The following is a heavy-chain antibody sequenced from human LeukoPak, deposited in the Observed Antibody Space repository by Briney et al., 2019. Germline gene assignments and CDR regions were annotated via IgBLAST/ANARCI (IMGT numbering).Heavy chain of an antibody. Sequence: GGSLRLSCAASGFTFISYSMNWVRQAPGKGLEWVSSISSSSSYIYYADSVKGRFTISRDNAKNSLYLQMNSLRAEDTAVYYCAREPNFDWLPYDAFDIWGQGTMVTVSS. CDR3: AREPNFDWLPYDAFDI. CDR1: GFTFISYS. V-gene: IGHV3-21*01. J-gene: IGHJ3*02. D-gene: IGHD3-9*01. CDR2: ISSSSSYI.